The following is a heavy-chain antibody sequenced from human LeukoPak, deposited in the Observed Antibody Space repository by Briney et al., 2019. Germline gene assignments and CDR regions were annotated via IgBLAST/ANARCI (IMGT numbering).Heavy chain of an antibody. CDR3: ARFPNTAMVMGLEYYYYGMDV. Sequence: ASVKVSCKASGYTFTSYYMHWVRQAPGQGLEWMGIINPSGGSTSYAQKFQGRVTMTRDASTSTAYMELSSLRSEDTAVYYCARFPNTAMVMGLEYYYYGMDVWGQGTTVTVSS. CDR2: INPSGGST. D-gene: IGHD5-18*01. J-gene: IGHJ6*02. V-gene: IGHV1-46*01. CDR1: GYTFTSYY.